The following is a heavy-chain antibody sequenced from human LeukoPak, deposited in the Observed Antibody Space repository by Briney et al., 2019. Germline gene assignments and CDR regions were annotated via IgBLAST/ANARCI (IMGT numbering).Heavy chain of an antibody. D-gene: IGHD2-15*01. J-gene: IGHJ4*02. V-gene: IGHV1-18*01. CDR3: ATDGGYCSGGSCYTFDY. CDR2: ISAYNGNT. Sequence: ASVKVSCKASGYTFTSYGISWVRQAPGQGLEWMGWISAYNGNTNYAQKLQGRVTMTTDTSTSTAYMELRSLRSEDTAVYYCATDGGYCSGGSCYTFDYWGQGTLVTVSS. CDR1: GYTFTSYG.